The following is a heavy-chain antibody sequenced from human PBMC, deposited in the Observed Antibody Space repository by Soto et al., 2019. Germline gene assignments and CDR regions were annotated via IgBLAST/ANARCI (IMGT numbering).Heavy chain of an antibody. CDR1: GGSISSGDYY. V-gene: IGHV4-30-4*01. Sequence: QVQLQESGPGLVKPSQTLSLTCTVSGGSISSGDYYWSWIRQPPGKGLEWIGYIYYSGSTYYNPSLKSRVTISVDTSKNQFSLKLSSVTAADTAVYYCARDREMVGVRGVIINRGPYYYYGMDVWGQGTTVTVSS. CDR2: IYYSGST. D-gene: IGHD3-10*01. J-gene: IGHJ6*02. CDR3: ARDREMVGVRGVIINRGPYYYYGMDV.